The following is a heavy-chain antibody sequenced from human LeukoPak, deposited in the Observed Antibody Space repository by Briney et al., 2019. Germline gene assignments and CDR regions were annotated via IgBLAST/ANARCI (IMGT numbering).Heavy chain of an antibody. CDR3: ARDLSPVVRASPMGY. CDR1: GFTFTNYG. D-gene: IGHD3-10*01. J-gene: IGHJ4*02. Sequence: PGTSLRLSCAASGFTFTNYGMHWVRQAPGKGLEWVALITYDGYYKYYSDSVKGRFTISSHTSKNTLYLQMNSLRAEDTAVYYCARDLSPVVRASPMGYWGQGTPVTVSS. V-gene: IGHV3-30*03. CDR2: ITYDGYYK.